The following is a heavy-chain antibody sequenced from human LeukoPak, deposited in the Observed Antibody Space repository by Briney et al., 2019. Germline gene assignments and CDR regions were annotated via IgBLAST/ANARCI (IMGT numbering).Heavy chain of an antibody. V-gene: IGHV4-59*01. J-gene: IGHJ3*02. D-gene: IGHD2-15*01. CDR1: GGSISSYY. CDR3: ARGYCSGGSCYRGSDAFDI. CDR2: IYYSGST. Sequence: SETLSLTCTVSGGSISSYYWSWIRQPPGKGLEWIGNIYYSGSTNYNPSLKSRVTISVDTSKNQFSLKLSSVTAADTAVYYCARGYCSGGSCYRGSDAFDIWGQGTMVTVSS.